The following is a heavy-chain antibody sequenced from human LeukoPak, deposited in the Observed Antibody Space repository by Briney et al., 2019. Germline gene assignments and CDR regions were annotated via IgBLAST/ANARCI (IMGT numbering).Heavy chain of an antibody. D-gene: IGHD2-15*01. CDR2: ISGSGGST. CDR1: RFTFSSYA. CDR3: AKDWEYCSGGSCYFDY. V-gene: IGHV3-23*01. J-gene: IGHJ4*02. Sequence: PGGSLRLSCAASRFTFSSYAMSWVRQAPGKGLEWVSAISGSGGSTYYADSVKGRFTISRDNSKNTLYLQMNSLRAEDTAVYYCAKDWEYCSGGSCYFDYWGQGTLVTVSS.